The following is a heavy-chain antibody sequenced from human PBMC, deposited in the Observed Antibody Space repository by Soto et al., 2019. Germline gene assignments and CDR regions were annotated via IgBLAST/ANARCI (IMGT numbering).Heavy chain of an antibody. CDR3: ASQARHYYYYYGMDV. V-gene: IGHV4-34*01. D-gene: IGHD6-6*01. Sequence: SETLSLTCAVYGGSFSGYYWSWIRQPPGKGLEWIGEINHSGSTNYNPSLKSRVTISVDTSKNQFSLKLSSVTAADTAVYYCASQARHYYYYYGMDVWGQGTTVTVSS. CDR1: GGSFSGYY. J-gene: IGHJ6*02. CDR2: INHSGST.